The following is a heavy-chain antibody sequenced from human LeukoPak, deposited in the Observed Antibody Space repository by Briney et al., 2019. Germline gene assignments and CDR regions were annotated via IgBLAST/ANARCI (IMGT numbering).Heavy chain of an antibody. J-gene: IGHJ4*02. CDR1: GYTFTGYY. CDR3: ARGGEITFGGVTVTPDD. V-gene: IGHV1-2*06. D-gene: IGHD3-16*02. CDR2: INPNSGGT. Sequence: ASVKVSCKASGYTFTGYYMHWVRQAPGQGLEWMGRINPNSGGTNYAQKFQGRVTMTRDTSISTAYMELSRLRSDDTAVYYCARGGEITFGGVTVTPDDWGQGTLATVSS.